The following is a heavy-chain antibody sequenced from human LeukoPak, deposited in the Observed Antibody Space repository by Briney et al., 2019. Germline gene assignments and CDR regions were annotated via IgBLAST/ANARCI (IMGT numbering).Heavy chain of an antibody. CDR1: GYTFTSYD. Sequence: GASVKVSCKASGYTFTSYDINWVRQATGQGLEWMGWMNPNSGNTGYAQKFQGRVTMTRNTSISTAYMELSSLRSEDTAVYYCARTIRRGLRYFDWLLNTGNYYYYYMDVWGKGTTVTISS. D-gene: IGHD3-9*01. J-gene: IGHJ6*03. V-gene: IGHV1-8*01. CDR3: ARTIRRGLRYFDWLLNTGNYYYYYMDV. CDR2: MNPNSGNT.